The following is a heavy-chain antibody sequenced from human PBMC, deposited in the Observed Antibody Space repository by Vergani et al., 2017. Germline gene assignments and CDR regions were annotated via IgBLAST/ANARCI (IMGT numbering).Heavy chain of an antibody. CDR2: ISGSGGST. D-gene: IGHD5-18*01. Sequence: EVQLLESGGGLVQPGGSLRLSCAASGFPFSSYAMSWVRQAPGKGLEWVSAISGSGGSTSYAASGKGRLTISRDNSTNTLYLQMNSLRAEDTAVYYCAARTWIQLWFGEWGQGTTVTVSS. CDR1: GFPFSSYA. J-gene: IGHJ6*02. V-gene: IGHV3-23*01. CDR3: AARTWIQLWFGE.